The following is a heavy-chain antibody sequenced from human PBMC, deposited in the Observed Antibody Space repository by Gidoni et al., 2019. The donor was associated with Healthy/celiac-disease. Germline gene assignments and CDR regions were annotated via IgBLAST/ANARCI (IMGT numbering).Heavy chain of an antibody. V-gene: IGHV1-69*02. CDR3: ASPIVGATGYFQH. CDR1: GGTFSSYT. Sequence: QGQLVQSGAEVKKPGSSGKVSCKASGGTFSSYTISWVRQAPGQGLEWMGRIIPILGIANYAQKFQGRVTITADKSTSTAYMELSSLRSEDTAVYYCASPIVGATGYFQHWGQGTLVTVSS. CDR2: IIPILGIA. J-gene: IGHJ1*01. D-gene: IGHD1-26*01.